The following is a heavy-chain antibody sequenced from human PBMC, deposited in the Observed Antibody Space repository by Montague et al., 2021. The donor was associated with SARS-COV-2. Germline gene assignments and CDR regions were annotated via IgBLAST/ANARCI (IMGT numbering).Heavy chain of an antibody. V-gene: IGHV3-33*08. D-gene: IGHD6-13*01. J-gene: IGHJ4*02. CDR3: ARESDGYSSSSWWGSYFDY. Sequence: SLRLSCAASGFTFSSYGMHWVRQAPGKGLEWVAVIWYDGSNKYYADSVKGRFTISRDNSKNTLYLQMNSLRAEDTAVYYCARESDGYSSSSWWGSYFDYWGQGTLGTVSS. CDR2: IWYDGSNK. CDR1: GFTFSSYG.